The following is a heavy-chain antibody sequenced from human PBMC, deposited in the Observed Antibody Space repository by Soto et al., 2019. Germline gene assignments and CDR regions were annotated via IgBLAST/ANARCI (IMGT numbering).Heavy chain of an antibody. CDR1: GGTFSSYA. CDR3: ARGNWNPDYYYYGMDV. CDR2: IIPIFGTA. Sequence: SVKVSCKASGGTFSSYAISWVRQAPGQGLEWMGGIIPIFGTANYAQKFQGRVTITADESTSTAYMELSSLRSEDTAVYYCARGNWNPDYYYYGMDVWGQGTTVTVSS. V-gene: IGHV1-69*13. J-gene: IGHJ6*02. D-gene: IGHD1-1*01.